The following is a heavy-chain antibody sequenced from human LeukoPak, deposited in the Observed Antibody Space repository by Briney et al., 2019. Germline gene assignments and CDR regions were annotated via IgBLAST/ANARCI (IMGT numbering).Heavy chain of an antibody. D-gene: IGHD2-2*01. CDR1: GYTLTSYG. Sequence: GASVKVSCKASGYTLTSYGIRCVRQAPGQGLEWMGWISAYNGNTNYAQKLQGRVTMTTDTSTSTAYMELRSMRSDDTAVYYCAGCSSTSCYLSPFDYWGQGTLVTVSS. CDR3: AGCSSTSCYLSPFDY. V-gene: IGHV1-18*01. J-gene: IGHJ4*02. CDR2: ISAYNGNT.